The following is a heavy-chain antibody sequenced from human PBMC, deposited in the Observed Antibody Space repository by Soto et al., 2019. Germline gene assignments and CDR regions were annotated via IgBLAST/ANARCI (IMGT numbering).Heavy chain of an antibody. J-gene: IGHJ5*02. Sequence: PGESLKISCKGSGYSVTSYWIGWVRQMPGKGLEGMGSIYPGDSDTRYSPSFQGQVTTSADKSISTAYLQWSSLKASDTAMYYCARPLQYSSGWYAWFDPWGQGTLVTVSS. CDR2: IYPGDSDT. CDR1: GYSVTSYW. D-gene: IGHD6-19*01. CDR3: ARPLQYSSGWYAWFDP. V-gene: IGHV5-51*01.